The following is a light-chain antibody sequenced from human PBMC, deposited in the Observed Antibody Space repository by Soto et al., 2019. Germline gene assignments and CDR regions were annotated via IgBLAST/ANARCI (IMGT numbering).Light chain of an antibody. Sequence: DIVMTQSPLSLPVTPGEPASISCRSSQSLLHSNGYNYLDWYLQKPGQSPQLLIYLGSNRASGVPDRFSGSGSGTDCTLKISRVEAEDVGVYYCMQALQTPITFGQGTRLEMK. CDR3: MQALQTPIT. CDR1: QSLLHSNGYNY. CDR2: LGS. J-gene: IGKJ5*01. V-gene: IGKV2-28*01.